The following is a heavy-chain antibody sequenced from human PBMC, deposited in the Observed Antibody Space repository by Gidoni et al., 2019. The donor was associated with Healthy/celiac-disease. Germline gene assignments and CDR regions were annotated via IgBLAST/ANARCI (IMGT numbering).Heavy chain of an antibody. D-gene: IGHD3-22*01. V-gene: IGHV1-18*01. J-gene: IGHJ6*02. CDR2: ISAYNGNT. Sequence: QVQLVQSGAEVKKPGASVKVSCKASGSTFTSSGISWVRQAPGQGLEWMGWISAYNGNTNYAQKLQGRVTMTTDTSTSTAYMELRSLRSDDTAVYYCARDGNMIVVSVSYYYGMDVWGQGTTVTVSS. CDR1: GSTFTSSG. CDR3: ARDGNMIVVSVSYYYGMDV.